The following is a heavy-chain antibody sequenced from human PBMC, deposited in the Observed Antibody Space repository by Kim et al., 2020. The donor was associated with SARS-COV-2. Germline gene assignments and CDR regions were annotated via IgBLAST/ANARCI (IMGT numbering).Heavy chain of an antibody. CDR3: ARAGVEPYAFDI. V-gene: IGHV4-59*01. CDR2: MYNSGST. J-gene: IGHJ3*02. D-gene: IGHD1-1*01. Sequence: ETLSLTCTVSGASISGYHCTWIRQSPGKALEWIGFMYNSGSTNYNPSLNSRVTISVDTSKNQFSLRLTSVTAADTALYYCARAGVEPYAFDIWGQGTMV. CDR1: GASISGYH.